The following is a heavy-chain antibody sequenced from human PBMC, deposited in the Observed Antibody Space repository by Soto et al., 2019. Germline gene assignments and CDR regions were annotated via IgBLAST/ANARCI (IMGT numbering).Heavy chain of an antibody. Sequence: TGGSLRLSCAASGFTFSSYAMSWVRQAPGKGLEWVSAISGSGGSTYYADSVKGRFTISRDNSKNTLYLQMNSLRAEDTAVYYCAASSTYYYDSSGYQWGQGTLVTVSS. CDR3: AASSTYYYDSSGYQ. D-gene: IGHD3-22*01. J-gene: IGHJ4*02. CDR1: GFTFSSYA. CDR2: ISGSGGST. V-gene: IGHV3-23*01.